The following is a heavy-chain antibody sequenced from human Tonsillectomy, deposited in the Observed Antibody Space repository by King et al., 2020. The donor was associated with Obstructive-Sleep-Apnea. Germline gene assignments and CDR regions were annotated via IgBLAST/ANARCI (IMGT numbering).Heavy chain of an antibody. Sequence: VQLVESGGGLVQPGRSLRLSCAASGFTFDDYAMHWVRQAPGKGLEWVSGISWNSGSIGYADSLKGRFTISRDNAKNSLYLQMNSLRAEDTALYYCAKGAAVLRYFDWLAAFDYWGQGTLVTVSS. D-gene: IGHD3-9*01. J-gene: IGHJ4*02. CDR2: ISWNSGSI. CDR1: GFTFDDYA. CDR3: AKGAAVLRYFDWLAAFDY. V-gene: IGHV3-9*01.